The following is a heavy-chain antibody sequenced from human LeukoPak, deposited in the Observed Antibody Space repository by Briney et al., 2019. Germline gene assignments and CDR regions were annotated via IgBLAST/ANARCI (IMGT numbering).Heavy chain of an antibody. CDR3: ARETNWGPDY. D-gene: IGHD7-27*01. V-gene: IGHV3-74*01. J-gene: IGHJ4*02. CDR1: GFTFSNYW. CDR2: INFDGSST. Sequence: GSLRLSCAASGFTFSNYWMHWVRQAPGKGLVWVSRINFDGSSTSYADSVKGRFTISRDNAKNKLYQQMNSLRAEDTAVYYCARETNWGPDYWGQGTLVTVSS.